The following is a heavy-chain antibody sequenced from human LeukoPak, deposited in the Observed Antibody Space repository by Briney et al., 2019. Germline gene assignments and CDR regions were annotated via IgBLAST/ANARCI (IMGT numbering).Heavy chain of an antibody. CDR3: ARDAYDDSSES. V-gene: IGHV3-7*01. D-gene: IGHD3-3*01. CDR2: LNPDGSRK. CDR1: GFTFSSYW. Sequence: GGSLRLSCAASGFTFSSYWMTWVRQAPGKGLEWVANLNPDGSRKFYVDSVKGRFTISRDSAKNSLYLQMHSLRAEDTALYYCARDAYDDSSESWGQGTLVTVSS. J-gene: IGHJ5*02.